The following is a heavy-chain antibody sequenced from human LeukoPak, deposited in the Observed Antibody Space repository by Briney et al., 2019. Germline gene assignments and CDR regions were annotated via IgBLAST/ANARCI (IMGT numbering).Heavy chain of an antibody. CDR3: AKDNYYYDSTTPGAAFDY. D-gene: IGHD3-22*01. Sequence: PSETMSLTCAVYGGSISSYYWSWIRQPAGKGLEWIGRIYTCGSTNYNPSLKSRVTMSVDTSKNQFSLKLSSVTAADTGVYYCAKDNYYYDSTTPGAAFDYWGQGAVVTVSS. CDR1: GGSISSYY. CDR2: IYTCGST. J-gene: IGHJ4*02. V-gene: IGHV4-4*07.